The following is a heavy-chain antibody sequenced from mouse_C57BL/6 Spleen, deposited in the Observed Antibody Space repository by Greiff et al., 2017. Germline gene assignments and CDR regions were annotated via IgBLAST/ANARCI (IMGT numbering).Heavy chain of an antibody. V-gene: IGHV3-6*01. D-gene: IGHD2-1*01. Sequence: EVKLVESGPGLVKPSQSLSLSCSVTGYSITSGYYWNWIRPFPGNKLEWMGYISYDGSNNYNPSLKNRISIIRDTSKNHVFLKLNSVTTEDTATYYGARNPFYYGTTDYAMDYWGQGTSVTVSS. CDR2: ISYDGSN. CDR3: ARNPFYYGTTDYAMDY. J-gene: IGHJ4*01. CDR1: GYSITSGYY.